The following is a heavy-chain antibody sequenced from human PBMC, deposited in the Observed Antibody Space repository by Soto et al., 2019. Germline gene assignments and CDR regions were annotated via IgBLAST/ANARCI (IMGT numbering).Heavy chain of an antibody. CDR1: GYTFTSYG. J-gene: IGHJ4*02. D-gene: IGHD6-19*01. Sequence: ASVKVSCKASGYTFTSYGISWVRQAPGQGLEWMGWISAYNGKANYAQKLQGRVTMTTDTSTSTAYMELSSLRSEDTAVYYCARGYHKMMAVAGPPGYWGQGTLVTVSS. CDR2: ISAYNGKA. V-gene: IGHV1-18*01. CDR3: ARGYHKMMAVAGPPGY.